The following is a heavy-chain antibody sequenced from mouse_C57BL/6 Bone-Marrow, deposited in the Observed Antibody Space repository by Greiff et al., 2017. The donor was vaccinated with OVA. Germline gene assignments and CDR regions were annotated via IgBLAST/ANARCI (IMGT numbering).Heavy chain of an antibody. CDR3: TTYYYGSSPDY. CDR2: IDPENGDT. CDR1: GFNIKDDY. D-gene: IGHD1-1*01. J-gene: IGHJ2*01. Sequence: EVKLQQSGVELVRPGASVKLSCTASGFNIKDDYMHWVKQRPEQGLEWIGWIDPENGDTEYASKFQGKATITADTSSNTAYLQLSSLTSEDTAVYYCTTYYYGSSPDYWGQGTTLTVSS. V-gene: IGHV14-4*01.